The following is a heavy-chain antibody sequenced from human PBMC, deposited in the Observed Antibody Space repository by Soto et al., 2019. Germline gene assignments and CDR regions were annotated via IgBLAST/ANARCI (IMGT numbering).Heavy chain of an antibody. D-gene: IGHD1-1*01. CDR3: AADLPYDNYPIDY. CDR1: GFTFSRAW. Sequence: EVQLVESGGGLVETGGSLRLSCAASGFTFSRAWMNWVRQAPGKGLEWVGLITSRHDGGTTYYAAPVKGRFSISRDDSRNTLYLQMNSLRTEATAVYYCAADLPYDNYPIDYWGEGTMVMVSS. V-gene: IGHV3-15*07. J-gene: IGHJ4*02. CDR2: ITSRHDGGTT.